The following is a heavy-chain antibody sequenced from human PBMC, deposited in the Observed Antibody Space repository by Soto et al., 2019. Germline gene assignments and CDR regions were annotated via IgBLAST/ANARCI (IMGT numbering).Heavy chain of an antibody. D-gene: IGHD6-13*01. CDR1: GGSISSSSYY. CDR2: IYYSGST. Sequence: PSETLSLTCPVSGGSISSSSYYWGWIRQPPGKGLEWIGSIYYSGSTYYNPSLKSRVTISVDTSKNQFSLKLSSVTAADTAVYYCARHIMAAAGTSSAFDIWGQGTMVTVSS. CDR3: ARHIMAAAGTSSAFDI. J-gene: IGHJ3*02. V-gene: IGHV4-39*01.